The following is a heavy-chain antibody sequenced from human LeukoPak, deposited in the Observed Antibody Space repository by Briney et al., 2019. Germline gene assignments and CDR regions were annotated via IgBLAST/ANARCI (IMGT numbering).Heavy chain of an antibody. J-gene: IGHJ4*02. D-gene: IGHD6-19*01. CDR3: ARLYSSGWRYFDY. CDR1: GGSISSYS. Sequence: SETLSLTCTVSGGSISSYSWGWIRQPPGKGLEWIGYIYHTGSTNYSPSLRSRVTISLDTSKNHFSLKLNSVTAADTAVYCCARLYSSGWRYFDYWGQGTLVTVSS. CDR2: IYHTGST. V-gene: IGHV4-59*08.